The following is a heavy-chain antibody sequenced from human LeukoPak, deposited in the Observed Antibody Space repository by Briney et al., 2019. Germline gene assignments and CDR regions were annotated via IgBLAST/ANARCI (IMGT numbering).Heavy chain of an antibody. CDR1: GGSISSYY. CDR2: IYYSGST. V-gene: IGHV4-59*08. D-gene: IGHD2-2*01. J-gene: IGHJ4*02. CDR3: ARQTYCSSTSCYFDY. Sequence: PSETLSLTCTVSGGSISSYYWSWIRQPPGKGLEWIGYIYYSGSTNYNPSLKSRATISVDTSKNQFSLKLSSVTAADTAVYYCARQTYCSSTSCYFDYWGQGTLVTVSS.